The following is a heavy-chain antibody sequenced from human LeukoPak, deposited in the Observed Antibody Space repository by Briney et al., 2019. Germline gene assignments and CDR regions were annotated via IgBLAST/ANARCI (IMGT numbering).Heavy chain of an antibody. CDR1: GFTFSSFD. V-gene: IGHV3-21*01. J-gene: IGHJ5*02. CDR3: ARADCSGSTCYLRRSWFDP. Sequence: GGSLRLSCAASGFTFSSFDMNWVRHAPGRGLEWVSSISTSSRYIYYRDSVKGRFTISRDDAKNSLYLHMSSLRVEDTAVYYCARADCSGSTCYLRRSWFDPWGQGTLVTVSS. CDR2: ISTSSRYI. D-gene: IGHD2-2*01.